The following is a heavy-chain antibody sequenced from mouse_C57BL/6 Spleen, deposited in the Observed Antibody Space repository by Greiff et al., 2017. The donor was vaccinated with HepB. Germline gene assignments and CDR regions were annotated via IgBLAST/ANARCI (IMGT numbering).Heavy chain of an antibody. V-gene: IGHV1-15*01. CDR3: TRSGYYGSSPIAY. Sequence: VQLQQSGAELVRPGASVTLSCKASGYTFTDYEMHWVKQTPVHGLEWIGAIDPETGGTAYNQKFKGKAILTADKSSSTAYMELRSLTSEDSAVYYCTRSGYYGSSPIAYWGQGTLVTVSA. CDR2: IDPETGGT. CDR1: GYTFTDYE. D-gene: IGHD1-1*01. J-gene: IGHJ3*01.